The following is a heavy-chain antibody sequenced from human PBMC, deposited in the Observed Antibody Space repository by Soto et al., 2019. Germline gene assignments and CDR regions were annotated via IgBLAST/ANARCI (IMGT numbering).Heavy chain of an antibody. CDR2: IIAILRRT. CDR3: ASPHPGIMAFADAFDL. J-gene: IGHJ3*01. V-gene: IGHV1-69*01. Sequence: QLVQSGAEVKKPGSSVKVSCKASGSSFSSFAISWVRQAPGQGLEWMGGIIAILRRTNHAQKFQDRLTITADASKSTAYMELSTLSSDDPAVYYCASPHPGIMAFADAFDLWGQGTLVTVSA. D-gene: IGHD3-16*01. CDR1: GSSFSSFA.